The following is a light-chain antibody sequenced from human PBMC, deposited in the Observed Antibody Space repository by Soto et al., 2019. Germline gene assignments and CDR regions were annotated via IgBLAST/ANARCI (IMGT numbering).Light chain of an antibody. CDR3: QQYGSSPRFT. V-gene: IGKV3-20*01. J-gene: IGKJ3*01. CDR1: QSVSSSY. Sequence: EIVLTQSPGTLSLSPGERATLSCRASQSVSSSYLAWYQQKPGQAPRLLIYGASSRATGIPHRFSGSGSGTGFTLTISRLEAEEFAVYYCQQYGSSPRFTFGPGTKLDI. CDR2: GAS.